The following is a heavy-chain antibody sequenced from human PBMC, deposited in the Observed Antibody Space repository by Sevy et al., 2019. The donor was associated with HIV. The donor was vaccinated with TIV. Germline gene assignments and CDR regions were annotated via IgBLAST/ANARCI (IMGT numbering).Heavy chain of an antibody. J-gene: IGHJ4*02. CDR3: ARYVDRIMETDY. V-gene: IGHV4-39*01. CDR2: IYYSGST. CDR1: GGSISSSSYY. D-gene: IGHD3-16*01. Sequence: SETLSLTCIVSGGSISSSSYYWGWIRQPPGKGLGWIGSIYYSGSTDYNPSLKSRVTISVDTSKKKYSLKLSSVTAADTAVYYCARYVDRIMETDYWGQGTLVTVSS.